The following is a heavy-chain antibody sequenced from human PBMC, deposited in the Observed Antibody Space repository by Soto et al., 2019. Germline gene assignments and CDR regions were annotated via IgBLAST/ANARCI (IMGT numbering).Heavy chain of an antibody. Sequence: ASVKVSCKASGYTFTGYYMHWVRQAPGQGLEWMGWINPNSGGTNYAQKFQGWVTMTRDTSISTAYMELSRLRSDDTAVYYCAREGSSSWYPGSYYYYYMDVWGEGTTVTVSS. D-gene: IGHD6-13*01. CDR2: INPNSGGT. CDR3: AREGSSSWYPGSYYYYYMDV. J-gene: IGHJ6*03. V-gene: IGHV1-2*04. CDR1: GYTFTGYY.